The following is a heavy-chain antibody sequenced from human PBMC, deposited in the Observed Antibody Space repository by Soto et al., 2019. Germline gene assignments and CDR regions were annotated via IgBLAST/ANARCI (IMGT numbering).Heavy chain of an antibody. V-gene: IGHV4-31*03. CDR1: GGSISSGGYY. J-gene: IGHJ5*02. Sequence: QVQLQESGPGLVKPSQTLSLTCTVSGGSISSGGYYWSWIRQHPGKGLEWIGYIYYSGSTYYNPSLKSRVTISVDTSKNQCSLKLSSVTAADTAVYYCARVVPAAIIHWFDPWGQGTLVTVSS. CDR3: ARVVPAAIIHWFDP. D-gene: IGHD2-2*02. CDR2: IYYSGST.